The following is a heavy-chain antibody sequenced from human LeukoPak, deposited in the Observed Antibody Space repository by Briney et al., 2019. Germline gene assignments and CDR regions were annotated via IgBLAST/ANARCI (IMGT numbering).Heavy chain of an antibody. J-gene: IGHJ5*02. CDR3: AKDSLYGSGSYSPWNWSDP. CDR1: GFTFSSYA. CDR2: ISGSGGST. D-gene: IGHD3-10*01. Sequence: GGSLRLSCAASGFTFSSYAMSWVRQAPGKGLEWVSAISGSGGSTYYADSVKGRFTISRDNSKNTLYLQMNSLRAEDTAVYYCAKDSLYGSGSYSPWNWSDPWGQGTLVTVSS. V-gene: IGHV3-23*01.